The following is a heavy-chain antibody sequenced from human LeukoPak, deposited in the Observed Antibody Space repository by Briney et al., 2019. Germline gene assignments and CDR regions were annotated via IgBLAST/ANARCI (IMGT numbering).Heavy chain of an antibody. Sequence: GGSLRLSCAASGITVSNNYMNWVRQAPGKGLEWVSLIYSGGYTSYADSVQGRFTISRDNSKNTLYLQMNSLRAEDTAVYYCATDLETFGSGRWGYWGQGTLVTVSS. D-gene: IGHD3-10*01. CDR3: ATDLETFGSGRWGY. CDR1: GITVSNNY. V-gene: IGHV3-66*01. J-gene: IGHJ4*02. CDR2: IYSGGYT.